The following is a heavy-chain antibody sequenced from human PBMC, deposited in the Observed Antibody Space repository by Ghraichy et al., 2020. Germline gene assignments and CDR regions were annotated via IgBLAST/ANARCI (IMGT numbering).Heavy chain of an antibody. CDR2: IYDSGST. CDR1: GGSISSYY. CDR3: ARSRRVTTVTWIDY. Sequence: SETLSLTCTVSGGSISSYYWTWIRLPPGKGLEWIGYIYDSGSTNYNPSLKSRVTISVDTSKKQFSLKLTSLTAADTAVYFCARSRRVTTVTWIDYWGQGRLVTVPS. D-gene: IGHD4-17*01. J-gene: IGHJ4*02. V-gene: IGHV4-59*01.